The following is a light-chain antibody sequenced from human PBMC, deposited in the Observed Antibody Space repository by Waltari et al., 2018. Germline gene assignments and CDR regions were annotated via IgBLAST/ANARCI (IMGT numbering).Light chain of an antibody. Sequence: QSALTQPASVSGSPGQSITISSIGTSNDIGTYNLVFWYQQHHGKAPKPIIYEVTRRPSGVSDRFSGSRSGNAASLTISGLQTEDEADYYCCSYAGRTTFVLLGGGTKLTVL. V-gene: IGLV2-23*02. CDR1: SNDIGTYNL. CDR3: CSYAGRTTFVL. CDR2: EVT. J-gene: IGLJ2*01.